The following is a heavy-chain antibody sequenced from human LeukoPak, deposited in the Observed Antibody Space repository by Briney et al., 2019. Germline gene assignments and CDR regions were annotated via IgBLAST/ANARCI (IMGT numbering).Heavy chain of an antibody. Sequence: PSETLSLTCAVYGGSFSGYYWSWIRQPPGKGLEWIGEINHSGSTNYNPSLKSRVTISVDTSKNQFSLKLSSVTAADTAVYYCARGSGFGESGWYDDYFDYWGQGTLVTVSS. CDR2: INHSGST. J-gene: IGHJ4*02. D-gene: IGHD6-19*01. V-gene: IGHV4-34*01. CDR1: GGSFSGYY. CDR3: ARGSGFGESGWYDDYFDY.